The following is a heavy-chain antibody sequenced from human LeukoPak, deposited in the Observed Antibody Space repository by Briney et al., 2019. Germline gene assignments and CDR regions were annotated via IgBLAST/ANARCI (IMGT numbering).Heavy chain of an antibody. CDR3: ARHYYDSSGYYWGYYFDN. Sequence: PSETLSLTCTVSGGSMTSISDYWGWIRQPPGKGLEWIGSVRYSGTTYYNPSLESRVTMSADTSKNQFSLRLSSVTAADTAVYYCARHYYDSSGYYWGYYFDNWGQGTLVAVSS. J-gene: IGHJ4*02. CDR1: GGSMTSISDY. V-gene: IGHV4-39*01. D-gene: IGHD3-22*01. CDR2: VRYSGTT.